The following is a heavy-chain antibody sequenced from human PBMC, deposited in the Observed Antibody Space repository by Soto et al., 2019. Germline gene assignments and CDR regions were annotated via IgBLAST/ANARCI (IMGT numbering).Heavy chain of an antibody. CDR3: ARDSVPFIVVVPAAIRHYYYYGMDV. Sequence: PSETLSLTCTVSGGSISSYYWSWIRQPAGKGLEWIGRIYTSGSTNYNPSLKRRVTISVDTSKNQFSLKLSSVTAADTAVYYCARDSVPFIVVVPAAIRHYYYYGMDVWGQGTTVTVSS. D-gene: IGHD2-2*02. J-gene: IGHJ6*02. V-gene: IGHV4-4*07. CDR2: IYTSGST. CDR1: GGSISSYY.